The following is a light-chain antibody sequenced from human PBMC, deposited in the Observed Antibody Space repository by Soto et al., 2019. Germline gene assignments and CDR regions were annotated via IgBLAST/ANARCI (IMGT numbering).Light chain of an antibody. J-gene: IGKJ1*01. CDR3: QQYGNSAWT. V-gene: IGKV3-20*01. CDR2: GAS. Sequence: EIVLTQSPGTLSLSPGERATLSCRASQSVSNNFLAWYQQKPGQAPRLLIYGASRRATGIPDRFSGSGSGTDFTLTISRLEPEDFAVYYCQQYGNSAWTFGQGTKVEIK. CDR1: QSVSNNF.